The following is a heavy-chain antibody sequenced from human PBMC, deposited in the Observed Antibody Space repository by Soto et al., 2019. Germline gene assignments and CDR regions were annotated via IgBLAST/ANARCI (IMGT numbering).Heavy chain of an antibody. J-gene: IGHJ6*02. D-gene: IGHD3-9*01. CDR2: IRSKAYGGTT. CDR1: GFTFGDYA. CDR3: TNVYYDILTGYYRGDYYYYGMDV. Sequence: GGSLRLSCTASGFTFGDYAMSWVRQAPGKGLEWVGFIRSKAYGGTTEYAASVKGRFTISRDGSKSIAYLQMNSLKTEDTAVYYCTNVYYDILTGYYRGDYYYYGMDVWGQGTTVTVSS. V-gene: IGHV3-49*04.